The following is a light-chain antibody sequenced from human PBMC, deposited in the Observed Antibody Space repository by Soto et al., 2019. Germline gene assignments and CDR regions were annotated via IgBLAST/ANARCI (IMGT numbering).Light chain of an antibody. V-gene: IGLV2-14*01. J-gene: IGLJ3*02. CDR2: EVS. CDR3: CSYTTSGTRV. CDR1: NSDIGGYNY. Sequence: QSVLTQPASVSGSPGQSITISCTGTNSDIGGYNYVSWFQQHPGKGPKLMIYEVSYRPSGVSNRFSGAKSGNTASLTISGLQAEDEADYYCCSYTTSGTRVFGGGTQLTVL.